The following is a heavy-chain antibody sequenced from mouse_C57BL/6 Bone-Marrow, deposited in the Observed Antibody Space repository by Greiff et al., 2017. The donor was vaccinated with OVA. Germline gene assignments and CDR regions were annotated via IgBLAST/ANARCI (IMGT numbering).Heavy chain of an antibody. D-gene: IGHD2-3*01. CDR2: IYPGDGDT. V-gene: IGHV1-80*01. CDR3: ASFYDGYHH. Sequence: QVQLQQSGAELVKPGASVQISCKASGYAFSSYWMTWVKQRPGKGLEWIGQIYPGDGDTNYTGKFKGKATLTADKSSSTAYMQLSSLTSEDSAVYFCASFYDGYHHWGQGTLVTVSA. CDR1: GYAFSSYW. J-gene: IGHJ3*01.